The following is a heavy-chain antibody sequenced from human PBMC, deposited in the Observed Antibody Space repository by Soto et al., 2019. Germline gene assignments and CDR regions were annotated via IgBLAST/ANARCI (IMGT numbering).Heavy chain of an antibody. J-gene: IGHJ6*03. D-gene: IGHD3-10*01. CDR3: ARVPRRFGEFKYYYMDV. CDR1: GYTFTSYG. CDR2: MNPNSGNT. V-gene: IGHV1-8*02. Sequence: QVQLVQSGAEVKKPGASVKVSCKASGYTFTSYGISWVRQAPGQGLEWMGWMNPNSGNTGYAQKFQGRVTMTRNTSISTAYMELSSLRSEDTAVYYCARVPRRFGEFKYYYMDVWGKGTTVTVSS.